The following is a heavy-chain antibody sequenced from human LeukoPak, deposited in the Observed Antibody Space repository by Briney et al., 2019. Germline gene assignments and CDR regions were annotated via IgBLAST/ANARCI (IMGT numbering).Heavy chain of an antibody. CDR2: ISGSGGST. V-gene: IGHV3-23*01. CDR3: AKYCSGGSCRSHFDY. CDR1: GFTFSSYA. Sequence: GGSLRLSCAASGFTFSSYAMSWVRQAPGKGLEWVSAISGSGGSTYYADSVKGRFTISRDNSKNTLYLQMNSLRAEDTAVYYCAKYCSGGSCRSHFDYWGQGTLVTVSS. D-gene: IGHD2-15*01. J-gene: IGHJ4*02.